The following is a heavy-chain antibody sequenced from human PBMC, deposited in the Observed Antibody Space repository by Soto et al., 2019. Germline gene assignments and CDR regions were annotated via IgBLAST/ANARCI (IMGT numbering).Heavy chain of an antibody. CDR2: MNPNSGNT. Sequence: ASVKVSCKASGYTFTSYDINWVRQVTGQGLEWMGWMNPNSGNTGYAQKFQGRVTMTRNTSISTAYMELSSLRSEDTAVYYCARAIGYDFWSGSSRDWFDPWGQGTLVTVSS. J-gene: IGHJ5*02. CDR1: GYTFTSYD. V-gene: IGHV1-8*01. D-gene: IGHD3-3*01. CDR3: ARAIGYDFWSGSSRDWFDP.